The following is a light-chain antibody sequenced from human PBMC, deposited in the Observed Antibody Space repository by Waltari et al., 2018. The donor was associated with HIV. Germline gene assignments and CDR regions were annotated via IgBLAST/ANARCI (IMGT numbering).Light chain of an antibody. V-gene: IGLV2-11*01. Sequence: QSALTQPRSVSGSPGQSITISCPGTSSDVGGYKYVSWYQQHTGKSPKLIIYNVNTRPSGVPDRFSGSKSGNTAALTISGLQADDEADYYCSSYAGAYTYVFGSGTKVTVL. CDR3: SSYAGAYTYV. J-gene: IGLJ1*01. CDR1: SSDVGGYKY. CDR2: NVN.